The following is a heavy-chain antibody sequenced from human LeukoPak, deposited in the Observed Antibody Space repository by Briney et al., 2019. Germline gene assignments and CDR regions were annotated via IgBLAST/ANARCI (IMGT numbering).Heavy chain of an antibody. CDR1: GYTFTGYY. V-gene: IGHV1-2*02. J-gene: IGHJ4*02. D-gene: IGHD3-3*01. CDR3: ARDLEWRSGFDY. Sequence: PEASVKVSCKASGYTFTGYYMHWVRQAPGQGLEWMGWINPNSGGTNYAQKFQGRVTMTRDTSTSTVYMELSSLRSEDTAVYYCARDLEWRSGFDYWGQGTLVTVSS. CDR2: INPNSGGT.